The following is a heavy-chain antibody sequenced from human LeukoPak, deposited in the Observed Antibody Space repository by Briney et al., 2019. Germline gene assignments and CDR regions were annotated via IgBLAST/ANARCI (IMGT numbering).Heavy chain of an antibody. CDR2: ISGSGGST. CDR3: AKGGYYYYMDV. CDR1: GFTFSSYG. J-gene: IGHJ6*03. Sequence: GSLRLSCAASGFTFSSYGMSWVRRAPGEGLEWVSAISGSGGSTYYADSVKGRFTISRDNSKNTLYLQMNSLRAEDTAVYYCAKGGYYYYMDVWGKGTTVTISS. V-gene: IGHV3-23*01.